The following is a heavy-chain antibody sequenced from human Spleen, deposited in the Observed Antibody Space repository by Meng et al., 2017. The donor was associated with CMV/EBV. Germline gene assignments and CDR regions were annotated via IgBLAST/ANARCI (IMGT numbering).Heavy chain of an antibody. CDR1: GGSFRGYY. D-gene: IGHD3-22*01. CDR2: INHSGST. Sequence: QVLPHQWCAGLLKPAGTLSITCAVYGGSFRGYYWSWIRQPPGKGLEWIGEINHSGSTNYNPSLKSRVTISVDTSKNQFPLKLSSVTAADTAVYYCARGLTMIVVVTFDYWGQGTLVTASS. CDR3: ARGLTMIVVVTFDY. V-gene: IGHV4-34*01. J-gene: IGHJ4*02.